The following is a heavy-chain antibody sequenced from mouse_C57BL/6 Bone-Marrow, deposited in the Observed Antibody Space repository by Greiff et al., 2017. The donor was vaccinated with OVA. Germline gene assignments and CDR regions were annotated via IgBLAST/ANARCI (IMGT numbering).Heavy chain of an antibody. CDR3: AKSYSNYAWFAY. CDR1: GYTFTSYG. Sequence: VHLVESGAELARPGASVKLSCTASGYTFTSYGISWVKQRTGQGLEWIGEIYPRSGNTYYNETFKGKATLTADKSSSTAYMELRSLTSEDSAVYFCAKSYSNYAWFAYWGQGTLVTVSA. V-gene: IGHV1-81*01. J-gene: IGHJ3*01. CDR2: IYPRSGNT. D-gene: IGHD2-5*01.